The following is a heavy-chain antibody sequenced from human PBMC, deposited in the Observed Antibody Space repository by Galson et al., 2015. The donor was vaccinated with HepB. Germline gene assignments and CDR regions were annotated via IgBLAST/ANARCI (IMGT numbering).Heavy chain of an antibody. CDR3: AGGNTYYYDSSGTH. CDR2: ISGSGGST. CDR1: GFTFSSYA. Sequence: SLRLSCAASGFTFSSYAMSWVRQAPGKGLEWVSAISGSGGSTYYADSVKGRFTISRGNSKNTLYLQMNSLRAEDTAVYYCAGGNTYYYDSSGTHWGQGTLVTVSS. V-gene: IGHV3-23*01. D-gene: IGHD3-22*01. J-gene: IGHJ4*02.